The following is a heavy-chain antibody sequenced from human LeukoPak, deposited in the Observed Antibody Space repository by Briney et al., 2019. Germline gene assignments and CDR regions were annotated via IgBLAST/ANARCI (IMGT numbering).Heavy chain of an antibody. CDR2: ISSSGSTI. V-gene: IGHV3-48*03. J-gene: IGHJ4*02. CDR3: ARVEYCGGDCSHFDY. D-gene: IGHD2-21*02. CDR1: GFTFSSYE. Sequence: GGPLRLSCAASGFTFSSYEMNWVRQAPGKGLEWVSYISSSGSTIYYAATVKGRFTISRDNAKNSLYLQMNSLRAEDTAVYYCARVEYCGGDCSHFDYWGQGTLVTVSS.